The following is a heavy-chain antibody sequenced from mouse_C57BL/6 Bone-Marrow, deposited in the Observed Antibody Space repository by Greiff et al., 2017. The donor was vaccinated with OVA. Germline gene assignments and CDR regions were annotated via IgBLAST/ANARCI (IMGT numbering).Heavy chain of an antibody. J-gene: IGHJ4*01. Sequence: EVKLVESGGGLVKPGGSLKLSCAASGFTFSDYGMHWVRQAPEKGLEWVAYISSGSSTIYYADTVKGRFTISRDNAKNTLFLQMTSLRSEDTAMYYCARIHYYGSSYVDYAMDYWGQGTSVTVSS. D-gene: IGHD1-1*01. V-gene: IGHV5-17*01. CDR2: ISSGSSTI. CDR1: GFTFSDYG. CDR3: ARIHYYGSSYVDYAMDY.